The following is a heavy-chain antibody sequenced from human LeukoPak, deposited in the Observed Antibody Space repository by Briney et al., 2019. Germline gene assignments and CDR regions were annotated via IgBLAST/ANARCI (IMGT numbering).Heavy chain of an antibody. D-gene: IGHD3-22*01. V-gene: IGHV1-69*13. CDR3: ARDESGYYDSSGYPLDY. CDR2: IIPIFGTA. Sequence: SVKVSCKASGYTFTSNYIHWVRQAPGQGLEWMGGIIPIFGTANYAQKFQGRVTITADESTSTAYMELSSLRSEDTAVYYCARDESGYYDSSGYPLDYWGQGTLVTVSS. J-gene: IGHJ4*02. CDR1: GYTFTSNY.